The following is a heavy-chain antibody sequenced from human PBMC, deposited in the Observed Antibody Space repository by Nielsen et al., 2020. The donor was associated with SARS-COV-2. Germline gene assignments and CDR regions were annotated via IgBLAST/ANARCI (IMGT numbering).Heavy chain of an antibody. J-gene: IGHJ6*02. CDR3: ARDLLDYYGSGSFNGMDV. V-gene: IGHV1-18*01. D-gene: IGHD3-10*01. CDR2: ISAYNGNT. Sequence: WVRQAPGQGLEWMGWISAYNGNTNYAQKLQGRVTITRDTSASTAYMDLSSLRSEDTAVYYCARDLLDYYGSGSFNGMDVWGQGTTVTVSS.